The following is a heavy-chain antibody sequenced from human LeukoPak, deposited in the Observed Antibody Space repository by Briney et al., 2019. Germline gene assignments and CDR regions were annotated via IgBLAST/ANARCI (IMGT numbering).Heavy chain of an antibody. CDR3: AKALYNWSYGGDVFDY. V-gene: IGHV3-23*01. CDR2: ISGSGGST. J-gene: IGHJ4*02. CDR1: GFTFSSYA. Sequence: PGGSLRLSCAASGFTFSSYAMSWVRQAPGKGLEWFSAISGSGGSTYYADSVKGRFTISRDNSKNTLYLQMNSLRAEDTAVYYCAKALYNWSYGGDVFDYWGQGTLVTVSS. D-gene: IGHD1-7*01.